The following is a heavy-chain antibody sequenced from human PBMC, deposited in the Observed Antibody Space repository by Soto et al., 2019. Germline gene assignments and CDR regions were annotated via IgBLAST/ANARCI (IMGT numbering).Heavy chain of an antibody. CDR3: ARILVFGVGSLPYYGMDV. D-gene: IGHD3-3*01. CDR2: INPNSGGT. CDR1: GYTFTGYY. J-gene: IGHJ6*02. Sequence: ASVKVSCKASGYTFTGYYMHWVRQAPGQGLEWMGWINPNSGGTNYAQKFPGWVPLTRDTSISTAYMELSSLRSEDTAVYYCARILVFGVGSLPYYGMDVWGQGTTVTVSS. V-gene: IGHV1-2*04.